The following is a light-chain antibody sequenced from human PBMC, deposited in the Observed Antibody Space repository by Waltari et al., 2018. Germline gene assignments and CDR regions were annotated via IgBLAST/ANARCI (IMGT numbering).Light chain of an antibody. V-gene: IGKV3-15*01. J-gene: IGKJ5*01. CDR1: QSVTTN. CDR2: GAS. CDR3: QQSDNWPPIT. Sequence: EVVMTQSPAILSVSPGERATLSCRASQSVTTNLAWYQQKPGQAPRFLIFGASTRATGVPARFSGSGSGTDFTLTISDLQSDDFAVYYCQQSDNWPPITFGQGTRLEIK.